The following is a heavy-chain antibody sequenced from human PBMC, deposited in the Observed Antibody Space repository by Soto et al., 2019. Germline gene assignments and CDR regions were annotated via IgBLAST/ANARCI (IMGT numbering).Heavy chain of an antibody. V-gene: IGHV4-34*01. CDR2: INHSGST. CDR3: ARDLGMATFDY. CDR1: GGSFCGYY. D-gene: IGHD5-12*01. J-gene: IGHJ4*02. Sequence: SETLSLTCAVYGGSFCGYYWSWIRQPPGKGLEWIGEINHSGSTNYNPSLKSRVTISVDTSKNQFSLKLSSVTAADTTVYYCARDLGMATFDYWGQGTLVTASS.